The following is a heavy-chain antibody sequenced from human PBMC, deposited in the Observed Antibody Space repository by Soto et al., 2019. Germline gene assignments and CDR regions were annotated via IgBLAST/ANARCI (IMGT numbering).Heavy chain of an antibody. V-gene: IGHV3-30*03. Sequence: QVQLVESGGGVVQPGRSLRLSCAASGFTFSSYGMHWVRQAPGKGLEWVAVISYDGSNKYYADSVKGRFTISRDNSKNTLYLQMNSLIAEDTAVYYCAIGDYDILTGIDYWGQGTLVTVSS. CDR2: ISYDGSNK. CDR3: AIGDYDILTGIDY. J-gene: IGHJ4*02. D-gene: IGHD3-9*01. CDR1: GFTFSSYG.